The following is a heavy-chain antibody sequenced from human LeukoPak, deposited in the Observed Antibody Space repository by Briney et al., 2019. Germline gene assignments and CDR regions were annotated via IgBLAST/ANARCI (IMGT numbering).Heavy chain of an antibody. J-gene: IGHJ4*02. Sequence: PSETLSLTCAVYGGSFSSYYWSWIRQPPGKGLEWIGYIYYSGSTNYNPSLKSRVTISVDTSKNQFSLKLSSVTAADTAVYYCASTTAMVPYYFDYWGQGTLVTVSS. CDR2: IYYSGST. V-gene: IGHV4-59*01. D-gene: IGHD5-18*01. CDR1: GGSFSSYY. CDR3: ASTTAMVPYYFDY.